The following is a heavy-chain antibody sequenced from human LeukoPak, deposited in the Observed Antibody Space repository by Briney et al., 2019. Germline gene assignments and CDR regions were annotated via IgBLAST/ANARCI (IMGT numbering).Heavy chain of an antibody. V-gene: IGHV3-23*01. Sequence: GGSLRLSCAAYGFTFTSYSMNWVRQAPGKGLEWVSTISGGGGSTYYADSVKGRFTISRDNSKHTLYLQVNSLRAADTAVYYCAKGGKWDVTPFDYWGQGTLVTVSS. CDR3: AKGGKWDVTPFDY. D-gene: IGHD1-26*01. CDR1: GFTFTSYS. CDR2: ISGGGGST. J-gene: IGHJ4*02.